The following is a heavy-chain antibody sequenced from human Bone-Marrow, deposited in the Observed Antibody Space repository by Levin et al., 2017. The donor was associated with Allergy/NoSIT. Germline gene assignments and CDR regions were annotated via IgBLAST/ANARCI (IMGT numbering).Heavy chain of an antibody. V-gene: IGHV3-21*01. J-gene: IGHJ4*02. Sequence: GGSLRLSCAASGFTFSSYSMNWVRQAPGKGLEWVSSISSSSSYIYYADSVKGRFTISRDNAKNSLYLQMNSLRAEDTAVYYCARDFSYSSGWKDYWGQGTLVTVSS. CDR1: GFTFSSYS. D-gene: IGHD6-19*01. CDR3: ARDFSYSSGWKDY. CDR2: ISSSSSYI.